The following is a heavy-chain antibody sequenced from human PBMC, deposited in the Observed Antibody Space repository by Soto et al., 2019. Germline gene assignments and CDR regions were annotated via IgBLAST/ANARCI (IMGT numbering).Heavy chain of an antibody. J-gene: IGHJ6*02. CDR1: GFTFDDYA. Sequence: GGSLRLSCAASGFTFDDYAMHWVRQAPGKGLEWVSGISWNSGSIGYADSVKGRFTISRDNAKNSLYLQMNSLRAEDTALYYCAKATVYYYGMDVWGQGTTVTVSS. CDR3: AKATVYYYGMDV. CDR2: ISWNSGSI. V-gene: IGHV3-9*01.